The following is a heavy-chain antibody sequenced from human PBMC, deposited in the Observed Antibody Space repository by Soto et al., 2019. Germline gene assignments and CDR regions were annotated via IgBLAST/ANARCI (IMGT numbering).Heavy chain of an antibody. Sequence: SETLSLTCTVSGGSISSYYWSWIRQPAGKGLEWIGRIYTSGSTNYNPSLKSRVTMSVDTSKNQFSLKLSSVTAADTAVYYCARKTYYYDSSGYYPTYYFDYWGQGTLVTVSS. D-gene: IGHD3-22*01. CDR3: ARKTYYYDSSGYYPTYYFDY. V-gene: IGHV4-4*07. CDR1: GGSISSYY. CDR2: IYTSGST. J-gene: IGHJ4*02.